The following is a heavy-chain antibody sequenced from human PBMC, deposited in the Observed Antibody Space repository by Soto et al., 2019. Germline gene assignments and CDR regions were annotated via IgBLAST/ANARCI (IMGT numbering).Heavy chain of an antibody. CDR3: ASDHGLHELGSGAS. V-gene: IGHV1-2*02. Sequence: QVQLVQSGAEVKKPGASVKVSCKASGYSFTGYFMHWVRQVPGQGLEWMGWTNPKSGVTKYPHEFKARVTMTRDTPISTASMVLTRLSAADTAVSYSASDHGLHELGSGASWGQGSLVPVSS. CDR2: TNPKSGVT. J-gene: IGHJ5*02. CDR1: GYSFTGYF. D-gene: IGHD2-15*01.